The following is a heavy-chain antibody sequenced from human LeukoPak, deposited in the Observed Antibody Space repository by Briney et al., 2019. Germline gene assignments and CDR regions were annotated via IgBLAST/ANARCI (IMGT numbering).Heavy chain of an antibody. CDR1: GYTFTSYG. D-gene: IGHD2-2*01. Sequence: ASVKVSCKASGYTFTSYGISWVRQAPGQGLEWMGWISAYNGNTNYAQKLQGRVTMTTDTSTSTAYMELRSLRSDDTAEYYCARGPRGYCSSTSCRSFDSWGQGTLVTVSS. J-gene: IGHJ4*02. V-gene: IGHV1-18*04. CDR2: ISAYNGNT. CDR3: ARGPRGYCSSTSCRSFDS.